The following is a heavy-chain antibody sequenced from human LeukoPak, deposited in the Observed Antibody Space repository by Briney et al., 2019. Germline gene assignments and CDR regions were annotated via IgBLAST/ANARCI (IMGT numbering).Heavy chain of an antibody. CDR1: GYTFTSYG. D-gene: IGHD3-9*01. CDR2: ISAYNGNT. J-gene: IGHJ4*02. Sequence: ASVKVSCKASGYTFTSYGISWVRQAPGQGLEWMGWISAYNGNTNYAQKIQGRVTMTTDTSTSTAYMELRSLRSDDTAVYYCARDLPDYDILTGYSNFDYWGQGTLVTVSS. CDR3: ARDLPDYDILTGYSNFDY. V-gene: IGHV1-18*01.